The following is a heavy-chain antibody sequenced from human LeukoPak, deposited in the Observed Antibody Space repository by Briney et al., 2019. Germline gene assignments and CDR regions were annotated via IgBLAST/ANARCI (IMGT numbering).Heavy chain of an antibody. Sequence: GGSLRLSCAASGFTFSSYWMRWVRQAPGKELEWVANIKQDESEKYYVDSVKGRFTISRDNAKNSLYLQMNSLRAEDTAVYYCAREGVLVAGRRHLDYWGQRTLVTVSS. D-gene: IGHD2-15*01. J-gene: IGHJ4*02. CDR2: IKQDESEK. CDR1: GFTFSSYW. V-gene: IGHV3-7*01. CDR3: AREGVLVAGRRHLDY.